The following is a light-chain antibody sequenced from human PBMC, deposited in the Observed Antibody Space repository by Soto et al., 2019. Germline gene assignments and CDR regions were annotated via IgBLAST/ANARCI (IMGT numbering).Light chain of an antibody. V-gene: IGLV2-14*01. CDR1: TNDIGGYNY. CDR2: EVR. CDR3: CSYTVSATLV. Sequence: QSALTQPASVSGSPGQSITISCSGTTNDIGGYNYVSWYQHHPGKVPKVIIYEVRNRPSGVSNRFSGSKSGNTASLTISGLQAEDEPDYYCCSYTVSATLVFGGGTQLTVL. J-gene: IGLJ3*02.